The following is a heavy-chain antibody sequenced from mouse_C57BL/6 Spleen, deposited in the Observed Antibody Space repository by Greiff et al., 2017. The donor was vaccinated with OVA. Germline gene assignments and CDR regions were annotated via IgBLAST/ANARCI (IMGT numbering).Heavy chain of an antibody. CDR3: ARDRGYYGSSYVWYFDV. J-gene: IGHJ1*03. V-gene: IGHV5-16*01. CDR1: GFTFSDYY. D-gene: IGHD1-1*01. Sequence: EVQRVESEGGLVQPGSSMKLSCTASGFTFSDYYMAWVRQVPEKGLEWVANINYDGSSTYYLDSLKSRFIISRDNAKNLLYLQMSSLKSEDTSTYYCARDRGYYGSSYVWYFDVWGTGTTVTVSS. CDR2: INYDGSST.